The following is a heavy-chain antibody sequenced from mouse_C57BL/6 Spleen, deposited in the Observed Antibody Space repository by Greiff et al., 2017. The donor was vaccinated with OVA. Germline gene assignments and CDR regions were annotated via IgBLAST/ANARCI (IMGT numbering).Heavy chain of an antibody. Sequence: QVQLQQPGAELVKPGASAKLSCKASGYTFTSYWMHWVKQRPGRGLEWIGRIDPNSGGTKYNEKFKSKATLTVDKPSSTAYMQLSSLTSEDSAVYYCARSLITTVVATRYWYFDVWGTGTTVTVSS. CDR3: ARSLITTVVATRYWYFDV. CDR1: GYTFTSYW. V-gene: IGHV1-72*01. CDR2: IDPNSGGT. D-gene: IGHD1-1*01. J-gene: IGHJ1*03.